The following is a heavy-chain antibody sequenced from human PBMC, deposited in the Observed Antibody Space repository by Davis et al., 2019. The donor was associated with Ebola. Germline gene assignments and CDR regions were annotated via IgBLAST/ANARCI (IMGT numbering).Heavy chain of an antibody. CDR2: IIPIFGIV. CDR3: ARDFYDSTDYPSRYFDL. CDR1: GYTFTDYF. D-gene: IGHD3-22*01. V-gene: IGHV1-69*10. J-gene: IGHJ2*01. Sequence: SVKVSCKASGYTFTDYFLHWVRQAPGQGLEWMGGIIPIFGIVNYAQKFQGRVTITTDKDTKTDYMELSSLRAEDTAVYFCARDFYDSTDYPSRYFDLWGRGTLVTVSS.